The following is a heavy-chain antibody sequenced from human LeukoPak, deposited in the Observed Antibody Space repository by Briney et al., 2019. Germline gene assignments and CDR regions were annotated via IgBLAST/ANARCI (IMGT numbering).Heavy chain of an antibody. D-gene: IGHD4-17*01. Sequence: SETLSLTCTVSAYSISSGYYWGWIRQPPGKGLEWIGYIYYSGSTNYNPSLKSRVTISVDTSKNQFSLKLSSVTAADTAVYYCARCDYGDYVFHFDYWGQGTLVTVSS. CDR3: ARCDYGDYVFHFDY. CDR2: IYYSGST. J-gene: IGHJ4*02. V-gene: IGHV4-61*01. CDR1: AYSISSGYY.